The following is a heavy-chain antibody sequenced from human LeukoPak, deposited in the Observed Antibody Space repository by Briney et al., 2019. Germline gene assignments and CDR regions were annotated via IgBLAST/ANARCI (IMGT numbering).Heavy chain of an antibody. Sequence: GGSLRLSCAASGFTFSSYAMSWVRQGPGKGREWVSAITGSGGNTYYADSVRGRFTISRHNSKNTLFLQLDSLRAEDTAVYYCAKEDPAVILGIDDWGQGALVIVSS. V-gene: IGHV3-23*01. D-gene: IGHD5-18*01. CDR1: GFTFSSYA. J-gene: IGHJ4*02. CDR2: ITGSGGNT. CDR3: AKEDPAVILGIDD.